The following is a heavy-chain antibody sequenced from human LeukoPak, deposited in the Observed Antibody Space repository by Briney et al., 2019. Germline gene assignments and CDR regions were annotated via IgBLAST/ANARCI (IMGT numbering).Heavy chain of an antibody. J-gene: IGHJ4*02. CDR3: AASFRVTGTTYYY. CDR2: ISDDGKKA. Sequence: GGSLRLSCAESGFTFTIHWMHWVRQAPGKGLVWVSHISDDGKKANYADSAKGRFTISRDAAKNTLHLQMDSLRVEDTAVYYCAASFRVTGTTYYYWGQGTMVTVSS. CDR1: GFTFTIHW. D-gene: IGHD1-20*01. V-gene: IGHV3-74*01.